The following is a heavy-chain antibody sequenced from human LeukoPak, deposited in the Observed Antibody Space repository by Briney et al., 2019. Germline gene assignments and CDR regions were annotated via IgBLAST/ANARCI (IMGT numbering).Heavy chain of an antibody. D-gene: IGHD3-10*01. V-gene: IGHV4-34*01. CDR2: INHSGST. Sequence: SETLSLTCAVSGGSFSGYYWSWIRQPPGKGLEWIGEINHSGSTNYNPSLKSRVTISVDTSKNQFSLKLSSVTAADTAVYYCARGRRTATYYYGSGSYRGLNWFDPWGQGTLVTVSS. CDR3: ARGRRTATYYYGSGSYRGLNWFDP. CDR1: GGSFSGYY. J-gene: IGHJ5*02.